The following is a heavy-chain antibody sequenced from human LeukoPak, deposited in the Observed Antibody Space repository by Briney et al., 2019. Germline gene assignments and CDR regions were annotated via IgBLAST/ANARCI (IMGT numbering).Heavy chain of an antibody. CDR1: GFTFGDYA. Sequence: GGSLRLSCTASGFTFGDYAMNWVRQAPGKGLEWVGFIRSKAYGGTTEYAASVKGRSTISRDDSKSIAYLQMNSLKTEDTAVYYCTSCSSISCYTFDFDYWGQGTLVTVSS. J-gene: IGHJ4*02. CDR2: IRSKAYGGTT. CDR3: TSCSSISCYTFDFDY. V-gene: IGHV3-49*04. D-gene: IGHD2-2*02.